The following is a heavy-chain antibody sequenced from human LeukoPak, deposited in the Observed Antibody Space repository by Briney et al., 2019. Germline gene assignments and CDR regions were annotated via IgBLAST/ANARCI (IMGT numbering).Heavy chain of an antibody. D-gene: IGHD3-16*01. Sequence: GGSLRLSCAASGFSFSDHYMNWVGQAAGKGVDWVARIRNKANSYITEYAASVRGRFTISRDDSKNSLYLQMTSLKTEDTAVYYCAKDRGGGFFDYWGQGALVTVSS. CDR3: AKDRGGGFFDY. CDR2: IRNKANSYIT. V-gene: IGHV3-72*01. J-gene: IGHJ4*02. CDR1: GFSFSDHY.